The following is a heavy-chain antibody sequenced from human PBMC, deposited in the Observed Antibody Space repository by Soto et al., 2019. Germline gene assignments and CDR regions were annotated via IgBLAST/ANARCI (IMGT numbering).Heavy chain of an antibody. D-gene: IGHD4-17*01. Sequence: QAQLQESGPGLVKPSQTLSLTCTVSGGSISSGNYYWNWIRLHPGKGLEWIGHISYSGSTYYTPSLNSRVTISVDTSKNQFSLKLSSVTAADTAVYFCARARYGDYDDAFDIWGQGTMVTVSS. J-gene: IGHJ3*02. CDR3: ARARYGDYDDAFDI. CDR2: ISYSGST. V-gene: IGHV4-31*03. CDR1: GGSISSGNYY.